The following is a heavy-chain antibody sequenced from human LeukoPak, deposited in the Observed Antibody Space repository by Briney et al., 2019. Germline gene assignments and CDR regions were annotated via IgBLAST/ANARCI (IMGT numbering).Heavy chain of an antibody. V-gene: IGHV3-30*18. D-gene: IGHD4-11*01. CDR3: AKDYSTGEGY. CDR1: GFTFSSEW. CDR2: ISYDGSNK. Sequence: GGSLRLSCAASGFTFSSEWMHWVRQAPGKGLEWVAVISYDGSNKYYADSVKGRFTISRDNSKNTLYLQMNSLRAEDTAVYYCAKDYSTGEGYWGQGTLVTVSS. J-gene: IGHJ4*02.